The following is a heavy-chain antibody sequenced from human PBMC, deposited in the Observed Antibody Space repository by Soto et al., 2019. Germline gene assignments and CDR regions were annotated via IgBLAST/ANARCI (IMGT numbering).Heavy chain of an antibody. D-gene: IGHD1-20*01. CDR3: ARASRYYWNVMMY. J-gene: IGHJ4*02. CDR2: VSAYNGNT. Sequence: QVQLVQSGAEVKKPGASVKVSCKASGYTFSYDAITWVRQAPGQGLEWMGWVSAYNGNTNYAQKFKGRVTMTTDTSTSTAYMAIRSLRNDDAAVYFGARASRYYWNVMMYWGQGTLVTVSS. V-gene: IGHV1-18*01. CDR1: GYTFSYDA.